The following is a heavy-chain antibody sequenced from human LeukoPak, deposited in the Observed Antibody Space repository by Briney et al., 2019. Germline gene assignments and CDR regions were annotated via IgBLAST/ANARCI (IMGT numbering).Heavy chain of an antibody. J-gene: IGHJ4*02. CDR1: GYTFTSYA. D-gene: IGHD1-26*01. V-gene: IGHV1-3*01. Sequence: GASVKVSCKASGYTFTSYAMHWVRQAPGQRLEWMGWINAGNGNAKYSQKFQGRVTITRDTSASTAYMELSSLRSEDTAVYYRARESVGARGFFDYWGQGTLVTVSS. CDR3: ARESVGARGFFDY. CDR2: INAGNGNA.